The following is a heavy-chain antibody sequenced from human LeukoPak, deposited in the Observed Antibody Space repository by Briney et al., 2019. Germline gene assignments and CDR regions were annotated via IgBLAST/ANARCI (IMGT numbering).Heavy chain of an antibody. V-gene: IGHV3-48*01. J-gene: IGHJ4*02. Sequence: PGGSLRLSCAASGFTFSSYSMNWVRQAPGKRLEWVSYISSSSTIYYADSVKGRFTISRDNAKNSLYLQMNSLRAEDTAVYYCARALQWLVDYDYWGQGTLVTVSS. CDR3: ARALQWLVDYDY. CDR2: ISSSSTI. D-gene: IGHD6-19*01. CDR1: GFTFSSYS.